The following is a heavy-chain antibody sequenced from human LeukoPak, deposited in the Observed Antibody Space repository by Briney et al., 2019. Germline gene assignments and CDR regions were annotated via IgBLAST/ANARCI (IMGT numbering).Heavy chain of an antibody. CDR1: GFTFSYYW. J-gene: IGHJ6*03. Sequence: GGSLRLSCAASGFTFSYYWMSWVRQAPGKGLEWVANIKEDGSEIYYVDSVKGRFTTSRDSAKNSMYLQTNSLRAEDTAVYYCAREENYYYYMDVWGKGTTVTVSS. V-gene: IGHV3-7*01. CDR2: IKEDGSEI. CDR3: AREENYYYYMDV.